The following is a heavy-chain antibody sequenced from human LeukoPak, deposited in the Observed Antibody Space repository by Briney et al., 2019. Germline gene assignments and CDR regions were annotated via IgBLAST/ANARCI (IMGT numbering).Heavy chain of an antibody. CDR1: GYSFTSYW. V-gene: IGHV5-51*01. Sequence: GESLKISCKGSGYSFTSYWIGWVRQMPGKGLEWMGIIYPGDSETRYSPSFEGQVTISADKSISTAYLQWSSLKVSDTAMYYCARHGTDYDFWSGYYNYYYYMDVWGKGTTVTVSS. D-gene: IGHD3-3*01. J-gene: IGHJ6*03. CDR2: IYPGDSET. CDR3: ARHGTDYDFWSGYYNYYYYMDV.